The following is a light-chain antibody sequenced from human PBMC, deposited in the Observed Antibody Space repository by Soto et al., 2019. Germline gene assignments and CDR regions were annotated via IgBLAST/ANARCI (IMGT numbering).Light chain of an antibody. J-gene: IGKJ2*01. CDR2: DAS. CDR1: QSVSSY. Sequence: EIVLTQSPATLSLSPGERATLSCRASQSVSSYLAWYQQKPGQAPRLLIYDASNRATGIPARFSGSGSGTDFTLTISSLEPEDFAVYYCQHRSNGPPWYTFGQVTKLEIK. CDR3: QHRSNGPPWYT. V-gene: IGKV3-11*01.